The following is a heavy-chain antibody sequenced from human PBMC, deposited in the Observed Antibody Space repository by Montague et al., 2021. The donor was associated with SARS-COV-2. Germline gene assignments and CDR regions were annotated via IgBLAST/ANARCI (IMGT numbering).Heavy chain of an antibody. CDR1: GGSFSGYY. Sequence: SETLSLTCAVYGGSFSGYYWSWIRQPPGKGPEWIGEINHSGSTNYNPSLKSRVTISVDTSKNQFSLKLSSVTAADTAVYYCARGSTVTHYWGQGTLVTVSS. CDR2: INHSGST. J-gene: IGHJ4*02. D-gene: IGHD4-17*01. V-gene: IGHV4-34*01. CDR3: ARGSTVTHY.